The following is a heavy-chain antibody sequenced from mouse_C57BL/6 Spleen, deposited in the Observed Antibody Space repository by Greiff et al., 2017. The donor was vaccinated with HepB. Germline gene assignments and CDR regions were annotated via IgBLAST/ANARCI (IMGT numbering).Heavy chain of an antibody. CDR2: ISDGGSYT. Sequence: EVQLVESGGGLVKPGGSLKLSCAASGFTFSSYAMSWVRQTPEKRLEWVATISDGGSYTYYPDNVKGRFTISRDNAKNNLYLQMSHLKSEDTAMYYCARGTAQATLYYFDYWGQGTTLTVSS. CDR3: ARGTAQATLYYFDY. V-gene: IGHV5-4*01. CDR1: GFTFSSYA. J-gene: IGHJ2*01. D-gene: IGHD3-2*02.